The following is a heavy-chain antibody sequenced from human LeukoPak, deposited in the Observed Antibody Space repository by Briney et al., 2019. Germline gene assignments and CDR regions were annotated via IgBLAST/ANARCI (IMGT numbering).Heavy chain of an antibody. J-gene: IGHJ4*02. Sequence: SETLSLTCTVSGGSINSHSYYWGWIRQTPGKGLEWIGSVYYDGTSYSNPSLSSRVAIFVDTSSDQFSLDLSFVTAADTALYYCVRHISTNTGYFDSCGQGTLVSVSS. CDR3: VRHISTNTGYFDS. CDR2: VYYDGTS. V-gene: IGHV4-39*01. D-gene: IGHD5-24*01. CDR1: GGSINSHSYY.